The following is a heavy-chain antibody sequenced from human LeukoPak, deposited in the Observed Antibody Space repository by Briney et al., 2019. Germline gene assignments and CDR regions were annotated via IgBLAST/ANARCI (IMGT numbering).Heavy chain of an antibody. D-gene: IGHD4-23*01. CDR1: GFTFSSYW. V-gene: IGHV3-66*02. Sequence: GGSLRLSCAASGFTFSSYWMSWVRQAPGKGLEWVSVIYSGGTTYYADSVKGRFTISRDNPKNTLYLQMNSLKAEDTAVYYCAREGGGFAYYFDYWGQGTLVTVSS. CDR3: AREGGGFAYYFDY. J-gene: IGHJ4*02. CDR2: IYSGGTT.